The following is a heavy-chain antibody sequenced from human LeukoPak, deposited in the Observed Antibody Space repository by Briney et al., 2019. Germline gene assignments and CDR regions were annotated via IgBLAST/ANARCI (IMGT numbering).Heavy chain of an antibody. CDR1: VFTFTRDA. D-gene: IGHD3-22*01. Sequence: VRSLRLSCVPSVFTFTRDAITFGRGGPGKRLWWGSSMRVSIGSTHYADSLTGGFTLSRDNSKNTLYLPMNSLRAEDKSLYYCAKGRDMDDSGDSIRVGVHYFYMDVWGKGTTVAVSS. V-gene: IGHV3-23*01. J-gene: IGHJ6*03. CDR3: AKGRDMDDSGDSIRVGVHYFYMDV. CDR2: MRVSIGST.